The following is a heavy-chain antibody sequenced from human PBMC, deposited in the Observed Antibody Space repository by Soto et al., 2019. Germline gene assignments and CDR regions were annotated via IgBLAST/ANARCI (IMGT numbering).Heavy chain of an antibody. Sequence: PGGSLRLSCEASGFTFSRVSMHWVRQVPGKGLEWVASISSASSETWYADSVKGRFIISRDNAQNSLFLQMNTLRPEDSAIYYCARVAYRGPGTQVTVSS. J-gene: IGHJ4*02. CDR2: ISSASSET. CDR3: ARVAY. CDR1: GFTFSRVS. V-gene: IGHV3-21*01.